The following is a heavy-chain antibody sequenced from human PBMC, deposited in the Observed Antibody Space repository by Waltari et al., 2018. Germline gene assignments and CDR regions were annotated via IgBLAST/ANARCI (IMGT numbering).Heavy chain of an antibody. D-gene: IGHD4-17*01. CDR3: ARGTDYGGNYPFF. J-gene: IGHJ4*02. Sequence: QVQLQQWGAGLLKPSATLSLACGVSTGSFSPYYWIWLRQPPGKRLEVIGEVNHSGNTTDDPALRGRVTITVDTSRNQGSLALNSVTAADTAVYYCARGTDYGGNYPFFWGQGTLVTVSS. CDR1: TGSFSPYY. V-gene: IGHV4-34*01. CDR2: VNHSGNT.